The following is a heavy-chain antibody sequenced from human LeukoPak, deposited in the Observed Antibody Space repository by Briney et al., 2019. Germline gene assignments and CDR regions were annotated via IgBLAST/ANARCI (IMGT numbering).Heavy chain of an antibody. J-gene: IGHJ4*02. CDR3: AKGKLLVRGYFDY. Sequence: GGSLRLSCAASGFTFSSYGMHWVRQAPGKGLEWVAFTRYDGSNKYYADSVKGRFTISRDNSKNTLYLQMNSLRAEDTAVYYCAKGKLLVRGYFDYWGQGTLVTVSS. CDR2: TRYDGSNK. V-gene: IGHV3-30*02. CDR1: GFTFSSYG. D-gene: IGHD2-15*01.